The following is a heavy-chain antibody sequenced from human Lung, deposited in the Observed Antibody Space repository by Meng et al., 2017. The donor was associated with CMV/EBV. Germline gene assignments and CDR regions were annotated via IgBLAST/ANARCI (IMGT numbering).Heavy chain of an antibody. V-gene: IGHV3-7*01. J-gene: IGHJ4*02. Sequence: GGSLRLSCIVSGFTFREYWMNWVRQATGKGLEWLASIKPDGSDTYYVDSVKGRFTISRDNAKNSVHLQMNSLRAEDTAVYYCVARPIAYWGQGTLVTVSS. CDR1: GFTFREYW. D-gene: IGHD6-6*01. CDR3: VARPIAY. CDR2: IKPDGSDT.